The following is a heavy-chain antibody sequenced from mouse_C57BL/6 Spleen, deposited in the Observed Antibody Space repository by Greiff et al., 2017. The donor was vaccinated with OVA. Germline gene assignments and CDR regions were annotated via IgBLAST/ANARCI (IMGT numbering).Heavy chain of an antibody. Sequence: QVQLKESGAELARPGASVKLSCKASGYTFTSSGISWVKQRTGQGLEWIGEIYPRSGNTYYNEKFKGKATLTADKSSSTAYMELRSLTSEDSAVYFCARRDDDAMDYWGQGTSVTVSS. J-gene: IGHJ4*01. CDR1: GYTFTSSG. V-gene: IGHV1-81*01. CDR3: ARRDDDAMDY. CDR2: IYPRSGNT. D-gene: IGHD2-14*01.